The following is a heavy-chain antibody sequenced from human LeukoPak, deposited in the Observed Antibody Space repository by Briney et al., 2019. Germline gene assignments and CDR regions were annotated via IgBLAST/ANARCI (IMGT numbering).Heavy chain of an antibody. J-gene: IGHJ3*02. V-gene: IGHV1-18*01. CDR2: ISAYNGNT. CDR1: GYTFTSYG. CDR3: ARTVVTAFFDAFDI. D-gene: IGHD2-21*02. Sequence: ASVKVSCKASGYTFTSYGISWVRQAPGQGLEWMGWISAYNGNTNYAQKLQGRVTMTTDISTSTAYMELRSLRSDDTAVYYCARTVVTAFFDAFDIWGQGTMVTVSS.